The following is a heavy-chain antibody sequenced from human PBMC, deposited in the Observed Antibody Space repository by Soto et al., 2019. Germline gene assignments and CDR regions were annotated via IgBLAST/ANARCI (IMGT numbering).Heavy chain of an antibody. D-gene: IGHD3-10*01. V-gene: IGHV1-18*01. J-gene: IGHJ6*03. CDR2: ISAYNGNT. CDR1: GYTFTSYG. CDR3: ARVMLRVTSTYYYMDV. Sequence: VKVSCKASGYTFTSYGISWVRQAPGQGLGWMGWISAYNGNTNYAQKLQGRVTMTTDTSTSTAYMELRSLRSDDTAGYYCARVMLRVTSTYYYMDVWGKGTTVTVSS.